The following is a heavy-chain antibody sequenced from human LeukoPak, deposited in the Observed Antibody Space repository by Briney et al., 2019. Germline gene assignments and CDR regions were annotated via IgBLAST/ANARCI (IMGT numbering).Heavy chain of an antibody. CDR1: GFSFSNYA. Sequence: GGSLRLSCAASGFSFSNYAMSWVRQVPGKGLEWVSAISGRDDSTYYADSVKGRFAISRDASKNTLYLQMNSLRAEDTAVYYCAKWGDYDVLTGYYDSDYWGQGTLVTVSS. CDR2: ISGRDDST. V-gene: IGHV3-23*01. J-gene: IGHJ4*02. CDR3: AKWGDYDVLTGYYDSDY. D-gene: IGHD3-9*01.